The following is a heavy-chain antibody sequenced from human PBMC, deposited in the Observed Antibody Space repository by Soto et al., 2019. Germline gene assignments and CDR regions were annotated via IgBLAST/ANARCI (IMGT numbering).Heavy chain of an antibody. D-gene: IGHD3-10*02. V-gene: IGHV3-48*01. Sequence: EVQLVESGGGLVPPGGSLRLSCAASGFTFSTYSMNWVRQAPGKGLEWVSFISSTGETTYYADSVKGRLTTSRDNAKNSLFLQMNSLTAEDTAVYYCARDVRLPDYWGQGTLVTVSS. CDR1: GFTFSTYS. J-gene: IGHJ4*02. CDR2: ISSTGETT. CDR3: ARDVRLPDY.